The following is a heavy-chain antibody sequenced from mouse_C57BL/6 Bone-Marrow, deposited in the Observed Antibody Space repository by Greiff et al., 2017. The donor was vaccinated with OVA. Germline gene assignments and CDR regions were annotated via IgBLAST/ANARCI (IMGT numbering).Heavy chain of an antibody. V-gene: IGHV14-2*01. CDR3: ARSNRQLRLRDFDY. CDR1: GFNIKDYY. D-gene: IGHD3-2*02. J-gene: IGHJ2*01. CDR2: IDPEDGET. Sequence: EVMLVESGAELVKPGASVKLSCTASGFNIKDYYMHWVKQRTEQGLEWIGRIDPEDGETKYAPKFQGKATIPAAPSSNTAYLQLRSLTSEDTAVYYGARSNRQLRLRDFDYWGQGTTLTVSS.